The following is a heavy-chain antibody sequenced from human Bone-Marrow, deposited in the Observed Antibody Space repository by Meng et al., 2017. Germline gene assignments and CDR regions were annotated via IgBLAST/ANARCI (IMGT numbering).Heavy chain of an antibody. CDR3: ARRVSGSGLTTDWFDP. Sequence: QHPGEGADGIEEISIVGTNNSTRSLKSRVTISVAKSKNQFSLKLSSVTAAETAVYYCARRVSGSGLTTDWFDPWGQGTLVTVSS. V-gene: IGHV4-4*02. D-gene: IGHD4-17*01. J-gene: IGHJ5*02. CDR2: ISIVGTN.